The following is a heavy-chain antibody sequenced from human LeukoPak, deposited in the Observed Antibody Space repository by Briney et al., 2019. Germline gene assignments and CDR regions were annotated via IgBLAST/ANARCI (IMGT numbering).Heavy chain of an antibody. CDR1: GFTFSSYG. J-gene: IGHJ4*02. V-gene: IGHV3-30*02. D-gene: IGHD3-22*01. Sequence: GGSLRPSCAASGFTFSSYGMHWVRQAPGKGLEWVAVIWYDGSNKYYADSVKGRFTISRDNSKNTLYLQMNSLRAEDTAVYYCAKVRRSGYYYFDYWGQGTLVTVSS. CDR2: IWYDGSNK. CDR3: AKVRRSGYYYFDY.